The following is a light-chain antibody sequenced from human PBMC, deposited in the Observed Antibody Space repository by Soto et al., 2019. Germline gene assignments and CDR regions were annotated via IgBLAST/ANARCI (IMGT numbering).Light chain of an antibody. CDR3: QQRSNWPPWT. Sequence: EIVLTQSPATLPLSPGERATLSCRASQSVSSYLAWYQQKPGQAPRHLIYDASNRATGIPARFSGSGSGTDFTLTIRSLEPEDFAVYYCQQRSNWPPWTFGQGTKVQIK. CDR2: DAS. V-gene: IGKV3-11*01. CDR1: QSVSSY. J-gene: IGKJ1*01.